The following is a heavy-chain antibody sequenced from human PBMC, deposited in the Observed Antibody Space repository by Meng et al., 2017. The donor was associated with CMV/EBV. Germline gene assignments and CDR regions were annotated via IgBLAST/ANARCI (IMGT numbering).Heavy chain of an antibody. CDR1: GYSFTSYW. V-gene: IGHV5-51*01. CDR2: IYPGDSDT. CDR3: AKDLGVLLGSYGMDV. Sequence: GSLRLSCKGSGYSFTSYWIGWVRQMPGKGLEWMGIIYPGDSDTRYSPSFQGQVTISADKSISTAYLQWSSLKASDTAMYYCAKDLGVLLGSYGMDVWGQGTTVTVSS. J-gene: IGHJ6*02. D-gene: IGHD2/OR15-2a*01.